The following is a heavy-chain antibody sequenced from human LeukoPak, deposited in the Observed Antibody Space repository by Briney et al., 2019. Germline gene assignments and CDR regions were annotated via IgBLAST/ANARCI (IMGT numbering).Heavy chain of an antibody. CDR2: ISGTGDNT. CDR3: ARGGAGVYFFDY. D-gene: IGHD6-13*01. V-gene: IGHV3-23*01. J-gene: IGHJ4*02. Sequence: GGSLRLSCAASGFTFSSYGMTWVRQAPGKGLEWVSTISGTGDNTYYADSVKGRFTISRDNSKNMLFLQMNSLRAEDTAVYYCARGGAGVYFFDYWGQGILVTVSS. CDR1: GFTFSSYG.